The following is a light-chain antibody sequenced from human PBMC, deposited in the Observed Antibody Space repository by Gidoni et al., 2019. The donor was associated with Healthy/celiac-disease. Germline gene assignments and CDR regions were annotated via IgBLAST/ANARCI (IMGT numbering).Light chain of an antibody. V-gene: IGKV3D-7*01. CDR3: QQDSPFT. Sequence: PGERVTLSCRASQSVSSSYLTWYQQKPGQAPRLLIYGASTRATSIPARFSGSGSGTDFTLTISSLQPEDFAVYYCQQDSPFTFGPGTKVDIK. CDR1: QSVSSSY. CDR2: GAS. J-gene: IGKJ3*01.